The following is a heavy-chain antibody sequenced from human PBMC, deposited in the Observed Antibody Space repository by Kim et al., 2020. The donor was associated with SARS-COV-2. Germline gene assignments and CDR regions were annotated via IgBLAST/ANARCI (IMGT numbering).Heavy chain of an antibody. D-gene: IGHD6-6*01. CDR3: AQVGSSTWYYFDH. Sequence: YAGSVKGRFTISRDKSKNTICRQMNSRRADDTAIYYCAQVGSSTWYYFDHWGQGTLVTVSS. J-gene: IGHJ4*02. V-gene: IGHV3-23*01.